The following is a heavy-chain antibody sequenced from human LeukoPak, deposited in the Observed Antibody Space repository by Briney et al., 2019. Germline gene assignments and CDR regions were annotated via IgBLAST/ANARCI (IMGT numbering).Heavy chain of an antibody. D-gene: IGHD2-2*02. CDR1: GGSISGYY. CDR2: IYYSGST. Sequence: SETLSLTCTVSGGSISGYYWNWIRQPPGKGLEWIGVIYYSGSTNYNPSLKSRVTISVDTSKNQFSLKLSSVTAADTAVYYCARSPPYCSSPGCYIGWFDPWGQGTLVTVSS. V-gene: IGHV4-59*01. CDR3: ARSPPYCSSPGCYIGWFDP. J-gene: IGHJ5*02.